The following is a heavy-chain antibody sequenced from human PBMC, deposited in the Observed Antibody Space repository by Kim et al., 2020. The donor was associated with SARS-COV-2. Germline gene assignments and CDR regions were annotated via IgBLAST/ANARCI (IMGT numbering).Heavy chain of an antibody. CDR3: ARADAMNPDANAAFDI. CDR2: INPSGGST. J-gene: IGHJ3*02. Sequence: ASVKVSCKASGYTFTSYYMHWVRQAPGQGLEWMGIINPSGGSTSYAQKFQGRVTMTRDTSTSTVYMELSSLRSEDTAVYYCARADAMNPDANAAFDIWGQGTMVTVSS. V-gene: IGHV1-46*01. CDR1: GYTFTSYY. D-gene: IGHD2-2*01.